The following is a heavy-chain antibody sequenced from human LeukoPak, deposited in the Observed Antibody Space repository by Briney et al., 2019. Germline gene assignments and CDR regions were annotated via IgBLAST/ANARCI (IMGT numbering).Heavy chain of an antibody. D-gene: IGHD5-18*01. V-gene: IGHV3-30*01. CDR2: ISYDGSNK. CDR3: ARAPQRGCSYGALDY. CDR1: GFTFSSYA. Sequence: GGSLRLSCAASGFTFSSYAMHWVRQAPGKGLEWVAVISYDGSNKYYADSVKGRFTISRDNSKNTLYLQMNSLRAEDTAVYYCARAPQRGCSYGALDYWGQGTLVTVSS. J-gene: IGHJ4*02.